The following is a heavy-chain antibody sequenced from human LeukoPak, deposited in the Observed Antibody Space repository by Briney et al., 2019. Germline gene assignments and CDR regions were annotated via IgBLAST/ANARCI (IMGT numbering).Heavy chain of an antibody. CDR2: IWYDGSNK. D-gene: IGHD6-13*01. V-gene: IGHV3-33*08. CDR1: GFTFTDRA. Sequence: GGSLRLSCAASGFTFTDRAMHWVRQAPGKGLEWVAVIWYDGSNKYYADSVKGRFTISRDNSKNTLYLQMNSLRAEDTAVYYCARETAAAVSLDYWGQGTLVTVSS. CDR3: ARETAAAVSLDY. J-gene: IGHJ4*02.